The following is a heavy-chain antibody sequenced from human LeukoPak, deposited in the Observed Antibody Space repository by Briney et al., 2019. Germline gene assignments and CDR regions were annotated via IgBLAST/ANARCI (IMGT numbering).Heavy chain of an antibody. CDR3: ARESAYSGSGSQYYYYYYYMDV. D-gene: IGHD3-10*01. CDR1: GGSISSGSYY. CDR2: IYTSGST. Sequence: SETLSLTCTVSGGSISSGSYYWSWIRQPAGKGLEWIGRIYTSGSTNYNPSLKSRVTISVDTSKNQFSLNLSSVTAADTAVYYCARESAYSGSGSQYYYYYYYMDVWGKGTTVTISS. J-gene: IGHJ6*03. V-gene: IGHV4-61*02.